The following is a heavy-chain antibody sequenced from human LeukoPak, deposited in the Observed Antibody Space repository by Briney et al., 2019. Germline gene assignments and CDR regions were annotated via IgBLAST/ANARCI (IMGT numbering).Heavy chain of an antibody. CDR2: ISWNSGSI. CDR3: AKDRYADYYDSSGMGV. J-gene: IGHJ6*02. CDR1: GFTFDDYA. V-gene: IGHV3-9*01. D-gene: IGHD3-22*01. Sequence: GGSLRLSCAASGFTFDDYAMHWVRQAPGKGLEWVSGISWNSGSIGYADSVKGRFTISRDNAKNSLYLQMNSLRAEDTALYYCAKDRYADYYDSSGMGVWGQGTTVTVSS.